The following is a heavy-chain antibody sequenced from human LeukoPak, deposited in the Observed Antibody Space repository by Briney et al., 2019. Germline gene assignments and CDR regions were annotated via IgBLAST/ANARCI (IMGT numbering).Heavy chain of an antibody. V-gene: IGHV3-30*02. J-gene: IGHJ3*02. D-gene: IGHD6-19*01. CDR2: IRYDGSNK. CDR1: GFTFSSYG. Sequence: GGSLRLSCAASGFTFSSYGMHWVRQAPGKGLEWVAFIRYDGSNKYYADSVKGRFTISSDNSKNTLYLQMNSLRAEDTAVYYCARVSGSGWYGAFDIWGQGTMVTVSS. CDR3: ARVSGSGWYGAFDI.